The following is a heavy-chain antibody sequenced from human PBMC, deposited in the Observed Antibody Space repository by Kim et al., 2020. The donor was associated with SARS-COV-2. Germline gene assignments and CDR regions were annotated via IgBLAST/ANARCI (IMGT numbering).Heavy chain of an antibody. Sequence: SVKVSCKASGGTFSSYAISWVRQAPGQGLEWMGGIIPIFGTANYAQKFQGRVTITADESTSTAYMELSSLRSEDTAVYYCARHRYCSSTSCYFSTNYYYYGMDVWGQGATVTVSS. V-gene: IGHV1-69*13. D-gene: IGHD2-2*01. CDR3: ARHRYCSSTSCYFSTNYYYYGMDV. J-gene: IGHJ6*02. CDR2: IIPIFGTA. CDR1: GGTFSSYA.